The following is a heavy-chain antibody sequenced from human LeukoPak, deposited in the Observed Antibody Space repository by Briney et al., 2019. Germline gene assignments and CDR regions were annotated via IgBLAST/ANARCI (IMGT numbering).Heavy chain of an antibody. V-gene: IGHV1-2*02. J-gene: IGHJ5*02. D-gene: IGHD4-17*01. CDR1: GYTFTSYD. CDR3: ARGTNYGEVVDWFDP. Sequence: ASVKVSCKASGYTFTSYDINWVRQATGQGLEWMGWINPNSGGTNYAQKFQGRVTMTRDTSISTAYMELSRLRSDDTAVYYCARGTNYGEVVDWFDPWGQGTLVTVSS. CDR2: INPNSGGT.